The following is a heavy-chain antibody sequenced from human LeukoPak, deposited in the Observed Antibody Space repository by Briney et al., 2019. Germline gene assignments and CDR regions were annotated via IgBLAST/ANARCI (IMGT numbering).Heavy chain of an antibody. CDR2: INHSGST. V-gene: IGHV4-34*01. D-gene: IGHD4-17*01. CDR1: GVSFSDNY. CDR3: ASPTTVTTSAYRAFDI. Sequence: SETLSLTSAVYGVSFSDNYWSWIRPPPGKGREWIGEINHSGSTNYSPSLRSRVTISVDTSKNQFSLNLRSVTAADTAVYYCASPTTVTTSAYRAFDIWGQGTMVTVSA. J-gene: IGHJ3*02.